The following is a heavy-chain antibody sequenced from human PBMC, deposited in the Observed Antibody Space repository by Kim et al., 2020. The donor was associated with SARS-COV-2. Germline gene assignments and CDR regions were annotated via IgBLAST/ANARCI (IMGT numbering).Heavy chain of an antibody. CDR3: ARVRTIFGVVTNYYYYYYMDV. Sequence: SETLSLTCTVSGGSISSYYWSWIRQPPGKGLEWIGYIYYSGSTNYNPSLKSRVTISVDTSKNQFSLKLSSVTAADTAVYYCARVRTIFGVVTNYYYYYYMDVWGKGTTVTVSS. CDR1: GGSISSYY. CDR2: IYYSGST. D-gene: IGHD3-3*01. V-gene: IGHV4-59*01. J-gene: IGHJ6*03.